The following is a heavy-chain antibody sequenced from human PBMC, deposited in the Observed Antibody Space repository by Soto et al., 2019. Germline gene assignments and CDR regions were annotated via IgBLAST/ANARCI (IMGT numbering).Heavy chain of an antibody. CDR3: ARDASGSSFFDY. CDR2: IYYSGST. J-gene: IGHJ4*01. CDR1: GGSISSGGYY. Sequence: SETLSLTCTVSGGSISSGGYYWSWIRQHPGKGLEWIGFIYYSGSTYYNPSLKSRVTISVDTSKNQFSLKLTSVTAADTAVYYCARDASGSSFFDYWGPGALVTVSS. V-gene: IGHV4-31*02. D-gene: IGHD1-26*01.